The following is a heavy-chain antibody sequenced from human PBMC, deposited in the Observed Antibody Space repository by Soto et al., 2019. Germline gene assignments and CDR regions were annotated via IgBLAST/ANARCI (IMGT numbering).Heavy chain of an antibody. CDR3: ARSRGSGIYSYLSLDY. D-gene: IGHD3-10*01. J-gene: IGHJ4*01. Sequence: PSETLSLTCAVSGGSISSGGYSWSWIRQPPGKGLEWIGYIYHSGSTYYNPSLKSRVTISVDRSKNQFSLKLSSVTAADTAVYYCARSRGSGIYSYLSLDYWGHGTLVTVSS. V-gene: IGHV4-30-2*02. CDR2: IYHSGST. CDR1: GGSISSGGYS.